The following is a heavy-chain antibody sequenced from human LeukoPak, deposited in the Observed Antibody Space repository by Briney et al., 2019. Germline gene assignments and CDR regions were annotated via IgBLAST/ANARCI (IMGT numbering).Heavy chain of an antibody. CDR1: GGSISSSSYY. Sequence: PSETLSLTCTVSGGSISSSSYYWGWIRQPPGKGLEWIGSIYYSGSTSYDPSLKSRVTISVDTSKNQFSLKLSSVTCADTAVYYCAVLLEGLLRFDYWGQGTLVTVSS. CDR3: AVLLEGLLRFDY. CDR2: IYYSGST. J-gene: IGHJ4*02. V-gene: IGHV4-39*01. D-gene: IGHD3-3*01.